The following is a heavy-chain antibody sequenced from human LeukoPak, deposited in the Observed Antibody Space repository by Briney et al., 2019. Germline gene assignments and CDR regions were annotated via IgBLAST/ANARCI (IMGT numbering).Heavy chain of an antibody. CDR1: GFTFSSYG. J-gene: IGHJ4*02. V-gene: IGHV3-30*02. CDR2: IRYDGSNK. CDR3: AKGGVYGVVVPAAD. Sequence: GGSLRLSCAASGFTFSSYGMHWVRQAPGKGLEWVAFIRYDGSNKYYADSVKGRFTISRDNSKNTLYLQMNSLRAEDTAVYYCAKGGVYGVVVPAADWGQGTLVTVSS. D-gene: IGHD2-2*01.